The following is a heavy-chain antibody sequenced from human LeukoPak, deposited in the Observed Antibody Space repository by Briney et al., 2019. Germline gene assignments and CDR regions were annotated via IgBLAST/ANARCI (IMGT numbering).Heavy chain of an antibody. CDR2: IYSGGST. Sequence: GGSLRLSCAASGFTVSSSYMSWVRQAPGKGLEWVSVIYSGGSTYYADSVKGRFTISRDNSKNTLYLQMNSLRAEDTAVYYCANYEFVVVVAAPPTNWGQGTLVTVSS. CDR1: GFTVSSSY. CDR3: ANYEFVVVVAAPPTN. J-gene: IGHJ4*02. V-gene: IGHV3-53*01. D-gene: IGHD2-15*01.